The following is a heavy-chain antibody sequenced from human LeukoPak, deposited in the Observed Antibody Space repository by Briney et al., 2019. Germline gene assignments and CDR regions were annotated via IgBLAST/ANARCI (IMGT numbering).Heavy chain of an antibody. D-gene: IGHD3-22*01. J-gene: IGHJ3*02. CDR1: GGSISSYY. CDR2: IYYSGST. CDR3: ARANYYDSSGRDAFDI. V-gene: IGHV4-59*01. Sequence: SETLSLTCTVSGGSISSYYWSWIRQPPGKGLEWIGYIYYSGSTNYNPSLKSRVTISVDTSKNQFSLKLSSVTAADMAVYYCARANYYDSSGRDAFDIWGQGTMVTVSS.